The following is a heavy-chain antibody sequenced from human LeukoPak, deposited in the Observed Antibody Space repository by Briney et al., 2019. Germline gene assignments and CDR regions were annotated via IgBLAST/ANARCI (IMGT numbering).Heavy chain of an antibody. V-gene: IGHV3-7*03. J-gene: IGHJ4*02. CDR2: INQDGSET. Sequence: GGSLRLSCATSGFTFSNYWMSWVRQAPGKGLEWVANINQDGSETYYVDSMKGRFTISRDNAKNSLYLQMNSLRAEDTAVYYCAREGPYGDYLNYWGQGTLVTVSS. CDR1: GFTFSNYW. CDR3: AREGPYGDYLNY. D-gene: IGHD4-17*01.